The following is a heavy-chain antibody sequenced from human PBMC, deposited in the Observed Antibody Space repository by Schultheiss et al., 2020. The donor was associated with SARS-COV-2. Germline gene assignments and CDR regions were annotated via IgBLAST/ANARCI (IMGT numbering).Heavy chain of an antibody. V-gene: IGHV3-48*02. J-gene: IGHJ6*02. CDR3: ARGAYTTSRYDYYYYGMDV. D-gene: IGHD3-22*01. CDR1: GFTFSSYS. CDR2: ISSGGTTI. Sequence: GGSLRLSCAASGFTFSSYSMNWVRQAPGKGLEWVSYISSGGTTIYYADSVKGRFTISRDNAKNSLYLQMNSLRDEDTAVYYCARGAYTTSRYDYYYYGMDVWGQGTTVTVSS.